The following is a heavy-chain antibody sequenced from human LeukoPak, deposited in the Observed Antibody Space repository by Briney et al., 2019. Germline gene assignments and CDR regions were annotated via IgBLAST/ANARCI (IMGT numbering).Heavy chain of an antibody. CDR2: IYYSGST. Sequence: SETPSLTCTVSGGSISSYYWSWIRQPPGKGLEWIGYIYYSGSTNYNPSLKSRVTISVDTSKNQFSLKLSSVTAADTAVYYCARGGDPGVTEEYNWFDPWGQGTLVTVSS. V-gene: IGHV4-59*01. CDR1: GGSISSYY. CDR3: ARGGDPGVTEEYNWFDP. D-gene: IGHD7-27*01. J-gene: IGHJ5*02.